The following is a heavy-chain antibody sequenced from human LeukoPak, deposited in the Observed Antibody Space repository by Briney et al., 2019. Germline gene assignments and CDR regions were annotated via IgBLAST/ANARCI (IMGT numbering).Heavy chain of an antibody. CDR2: ISGSGGST. J-gene: IGHJ4*02. Sequence: PGGSLRLSCAASGFTFRSYAMSWVRQAPGKGLEWVSAISGSGGSTYYADSVKGRFTISRDNSKNTLYLQMNSLRAEDTAVYYCAKDLLRNYYSSAFDYWGQGTLVTVSS. CDR3: AKDLLRNYYSSAFDY. CDR1: GFTFRSYA. D-gene: IGHD3-22*01. V-gene: IGHV3-23*01.